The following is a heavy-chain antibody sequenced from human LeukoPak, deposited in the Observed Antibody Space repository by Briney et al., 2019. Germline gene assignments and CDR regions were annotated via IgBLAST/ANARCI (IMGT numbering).Heavy chain of an antibody. Sequence: ASVKVSFTAAGYTFTGYYMHWVRQAPGQGLEWLGWINPNSGGTNFAQKFQGRVTMTRDTSISTAYMELSRLRSDDTAVYYCAREAVLMVYAAYYFDYWGQGTLVTVSS. D-gene: IGHD2-8*01. J-gene: IGHJ4*02. CDR2: INPNSGGT. V-gene: IGHV1-2*02. CDR1: GYTFTGYY. CDR3: AREAVLMVYAAYYFDY.